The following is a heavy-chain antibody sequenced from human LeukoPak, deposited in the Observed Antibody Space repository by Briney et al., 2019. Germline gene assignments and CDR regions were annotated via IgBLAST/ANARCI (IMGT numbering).Heavy chain of an antibody. V-gene: IGHV3-11*04. CDR3: ARDPEYYYDSSGHYDDY. CDR2: ISSSGSTI. CDR1: GFTFSDYY. J-gene: IGHJ4*02. Sequence: GGSLRLSCAASGFTFSDYYMSWIRQAPGKGLEWVSYISSSGSTIYYADSVKGRFTISRDNAKNSLYLQMNSLRAEGTAVYYCARDPEYYYDSSGHYDDYWGQGTLVTVSS. D-gene: IGHD3-22*01.